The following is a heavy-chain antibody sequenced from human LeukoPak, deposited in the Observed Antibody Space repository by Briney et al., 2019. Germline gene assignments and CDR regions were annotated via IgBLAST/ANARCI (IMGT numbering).Heavy chain of an antibody. CDR2: INHSGST. V-gene: IGHV4-34*01. D-gene: IGHD4-17*01. Sequence: PSETLSLTCAVYGGSFSGYYWSWIRQPPGKGLEWIGEINHSGSTNYNPSLKSRVTISVDTSKNQFSLKLSSVTAADTAVYYCARDQNNTVFDYWGQGTLVTVSS. J-gene: IGHJ4*02. CDR3: ARDQNNTVFDY. CDR1: GGSFSGYY.